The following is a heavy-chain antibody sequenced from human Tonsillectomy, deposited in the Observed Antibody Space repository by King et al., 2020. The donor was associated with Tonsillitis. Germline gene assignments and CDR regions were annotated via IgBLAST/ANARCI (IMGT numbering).Heavy chain of an antibody. CDR3: ARDAYDSSGYYFGYFDL. Sequence: VQLVESGGGVVQPGRSLRLSCAVSGFTFSNYVMYWVRQAPGKGLQWVALISYDGNNKYYADSVKGRFTISRDNSKNTLYLQMNSLRPEDTALYYCARDAYDSSGYYFGYFDLWGRGTLVTVSS. CDR2: ISYDGNNK. J-gene: IGHJ2*01. V-gene: IGHV3-30-3*01. CDR1: GFTFSNYV. D-gene: IGHD3-22*01.